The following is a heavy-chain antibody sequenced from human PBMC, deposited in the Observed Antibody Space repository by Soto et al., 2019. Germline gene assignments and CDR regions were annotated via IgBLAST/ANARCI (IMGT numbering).Heavy chain of an antibody. J-gene: IGHJ3*02. CDR2: IYWDDDK. CDR3: AHGEYSSSWYGPVDNAFDI. V-gene: IGHV2-5*02. Sequence: ASGPTLVNPTQTLTLTCTFSGFSLSTSGVGVGWIRQPPGKALEWLALIYWDDDKRYSPSLKSRLTITKDTSKNQVVLTMTNMDPVDTATYYCAHGEYSSSWYGPVDNAFDIWGQGTMVTVSS. CDR1: GFSLSTSGVG. D-gene: IGHD6-13*01.